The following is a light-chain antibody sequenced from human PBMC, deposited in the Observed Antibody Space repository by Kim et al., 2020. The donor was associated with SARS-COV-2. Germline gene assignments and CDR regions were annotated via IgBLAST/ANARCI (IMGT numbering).Light chain of an antibody. CDR2: GAS. CDR1: PSLSKN. Sequence: GARAPLSCRASPSLSKNYLAWYQQKSGQAPRLLIYGASIRATGIPARFSGSGSGTVFTLTISSLQSEDFAVYYCQQYHDWPPRMTFGQGTKVDIK. CDR3: QQYHDWPPRMT. V-gene: IGKV3-15*01. J-gene: IGKJ1*01.